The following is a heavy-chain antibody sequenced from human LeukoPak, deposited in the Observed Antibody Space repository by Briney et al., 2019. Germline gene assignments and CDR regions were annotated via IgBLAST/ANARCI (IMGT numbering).Heavy chain of an antibody. CDR2: IYYSGST. CDR1: GGSISSGGYY. V-gene: IGHV4-31*03. Sequence: PSETLSLTCTVSGGSISSGGYYWSWIRQHPGRGLEWIGYIYYSGSTYYNPSLKSRVTISVDTSKNQFSLKLSSVTAADTAVYYCARIYGDYVRYWGQGTLVTVSS. D-gene: IGHD4-17*01. CDR3: ARIYGDYVRY. J-gene: IGHJ4*02.